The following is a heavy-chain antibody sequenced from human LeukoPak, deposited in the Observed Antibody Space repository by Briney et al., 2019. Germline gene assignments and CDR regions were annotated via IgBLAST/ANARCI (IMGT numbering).Heavy chain of an antibody. D-gene: IGHD3-22*01. Sequence: PGGSLILSCAASGFTFRSYEMNWVRQAPGKGLEWVSYITSSGSTIYYADSVKGRFTISRDNSKNTLYLQMNSLRAEDTAVYYCANGGYYYDSSGYRIFGLGYFQHWGQGTLVTVSS. CDR2: ITSSGSTI. J-gene: IGHJ1*01. V-gene: IGHV3-48*03. CDR3: ANGGYYYDSSGYRIFGLGYFQH. CDR1: GFTFRSYE.